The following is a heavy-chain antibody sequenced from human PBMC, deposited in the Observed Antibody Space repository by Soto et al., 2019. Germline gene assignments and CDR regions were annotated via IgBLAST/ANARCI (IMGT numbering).Heavy chain of an antibody. V-gene: IGHV3-33*01. J-gene: IGHJ4*02. Sequence: GGSLRLSCAASGFTFSSYGMHWVRQAPGKGLEWVAVIWYDGSNKYYADSVKGRFTISRDNSKNTLYLQMNSLRAEDTAVYYCARGVYYDFWSGSDYWGQGTLVTVSS. CDR2: IWYDGSNK. CDR1: GFTFSSYG. CDR3: ARGVYYDFWSGSDY. D-gene: IGHD3-3*01.